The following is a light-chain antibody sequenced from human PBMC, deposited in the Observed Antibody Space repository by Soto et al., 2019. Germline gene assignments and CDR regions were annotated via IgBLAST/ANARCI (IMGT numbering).Light chain of an antibody. CDR2: ATS. V-gene: IGKV3-20*01. CDR3: QQYDSSRLT. J-gene: IGKJ4*01. CDR1: QNVISSY. Sequence: ENVLTQSPGTLSLSPGERATLSCRASQNVISSYLAWYQQKPGQAPSLLVYATSSRAAGIPDRFSGSGSGTDFTLTISRLEPEDFAVYYCQQYDSSRLTFGGGTKVEIK.